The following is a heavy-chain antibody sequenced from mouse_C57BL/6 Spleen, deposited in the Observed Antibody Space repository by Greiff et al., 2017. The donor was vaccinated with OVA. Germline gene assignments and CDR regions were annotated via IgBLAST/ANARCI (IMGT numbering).Heavy chain of an antibody. Sequence: EVQLQESGPELVKPGASVKIPCKASGYTFTDYNMDWVKQSHGKSLEWIGDINPNNGGTIYHQKFKGKATLTVDKSSSTAYMELRSLTSEDTAVYYCARDDGSSPFADWGQGTLVTVSA. CDR3: ARDDGSSPFAD. D-gene: IGHD1-1*01. CDR2: INPNNGGT. V-gene: IGHV1-18*01. CDR1: GYTFTDYN. J-gene: IGHJ3*01.